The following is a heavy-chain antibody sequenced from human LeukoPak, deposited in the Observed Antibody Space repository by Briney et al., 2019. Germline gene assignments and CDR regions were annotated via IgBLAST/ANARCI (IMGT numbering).Heavy chain of an antibody. Sequence: SETLSLNCSVSTGFTTYDYWNWIRQPAGKAPEWIGRIHTTGSTNYNPSLKSRLTMSLDKSKNQFSLKMTSMTAADTALYYCARGGSNRHFDSWGQGILVTVSS. CDR3: ARGGSNRHFDS. CDR2: IHTTGST. D-gene: IGHD2/OR15-2a*01. CDR1: TGFTTYDY. J-gene: IGHJ4*02. V-gene: IGHV4-4*07.